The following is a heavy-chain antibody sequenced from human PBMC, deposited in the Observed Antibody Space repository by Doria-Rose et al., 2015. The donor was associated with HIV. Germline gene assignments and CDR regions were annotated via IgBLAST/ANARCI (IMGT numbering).Heavy chain of an antibody. CDR2: INAGNGHT. Sequence: GSTFVRYVIHWVPWAPGHRFELMGWINAGNGHTKYSQTFQDRVNITWDTYTKTSHMELGSLRTEDSAIYYGAGSGSCGAYDFEVHFDCWGQGALVSVSS. CDR1: GSTFVRYV. V-gene: IGHV1-3*01. D-gene: IGHD5-12*01. CDR3: AGSGSCGAYDFEVHFDC. J-gene: IGHJ4*02.